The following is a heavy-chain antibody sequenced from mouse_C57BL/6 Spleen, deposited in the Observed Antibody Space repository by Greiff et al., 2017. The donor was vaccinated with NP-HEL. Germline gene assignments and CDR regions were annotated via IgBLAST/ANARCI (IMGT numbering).Heavy chain of an antibody. Sequence: VQLQQPGAELVMPGASVKLSCKASGYTFTSYWMHWVKQRPGQGLEWIGEIDPSDSYTNYNQKFKGKSTLTVDKSSSTAYMQLSSLTSEDSAVYYCARPAFITTVVAPLDYWGQGTTLTVSS. V-gene: IGHV1-69*01. CDR1: GYTFTSYW. CDR3: ARPAFITTVVAPLDY. D-gene: IGHD1-1*01. CDR2: IDPSDSYT. J-gene: IGHJ2*01.